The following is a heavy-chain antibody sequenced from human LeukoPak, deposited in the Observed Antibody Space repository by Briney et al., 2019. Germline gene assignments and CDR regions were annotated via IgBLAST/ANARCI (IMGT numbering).Heavy chain of an antibody. V-gene: IGHV3-15*01. Sequence: GGSLRLSCAASGFTFSSVWVRWVRQAPGKGLEWVGRIKSKAAGGTTDYAAPVKGRFTISRDDSKNTLHLQMNSLKTEDTAIYYCTTGPDPTFDYWGRGTLVTVSS. CDR1: GFTFSSVW. J-gene: IGHJ4*02. CDR3: TTGPDPTFDY. CDR2: IKSKAAGGTT.